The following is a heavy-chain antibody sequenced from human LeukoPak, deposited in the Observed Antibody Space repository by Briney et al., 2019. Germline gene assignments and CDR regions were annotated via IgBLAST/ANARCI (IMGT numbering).Heavy chain of an antibody. Sequence: GGSLRLSCAASGFTFSSYSMNWVRQAPGKGLEWASSISSSSSYIYYADSVKGRFTISRDNAKNSLYLQMNSLRAEDTAVYYCARDRGSYRFFDYWGQGTLVTVSS. CDR2: ISSSSSYI. CDR3: ARDRGSYRFFDY. D-gene: IGHD1-26*01. V-gene: IGHV3-21*01. CDR1: GFTFSSYS. J-gene: IGHJ4*02.